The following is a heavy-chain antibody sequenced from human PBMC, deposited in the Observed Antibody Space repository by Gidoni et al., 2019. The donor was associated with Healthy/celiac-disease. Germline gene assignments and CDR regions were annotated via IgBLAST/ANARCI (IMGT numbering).Heavy chain of an antibody. J-gene: IGHJ4*02. CDR2: IKQDGSEK. D-gene: IGHD4-17*01. CDR1: GFTFTSYW. Sequence: EVQLVESGGGLVQPGGSLSLSCAASGFTFTSYWMSWVRQAPGKGLELVANIKQDGSEKYYVDSVKGLFTISRDNAKNSLYLQMNSLGAEDTAVYYCARNYGDYFDYWGQGTLVTVS. CDR3: ARNYGDYFDY. V-gene: IGHV3-7*03.